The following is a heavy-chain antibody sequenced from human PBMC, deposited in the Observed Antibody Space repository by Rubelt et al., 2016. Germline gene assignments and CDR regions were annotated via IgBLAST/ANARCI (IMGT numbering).Heavy chain of an antibody. V-gene: IGHV1-18*01. CDR3: ARGYCSSANCLFNWFDP. J-gene: IGHJ5*02. Sequence: QVQLVQSGAEVKKPGASVKVSCKASGYTFTTYGISWVRQAPGQGLEWMGWIRTYNGNPNYAQKLQGRVTMTTDTSTSTAYMELRSLRSDDTAMYFCARGYCSSANCLFNWFDPWGQGTLVTVSS. D-gene: IGHD2-2*01. CDR2: IRTYNGNP. CDR1: GYTFTTYG.